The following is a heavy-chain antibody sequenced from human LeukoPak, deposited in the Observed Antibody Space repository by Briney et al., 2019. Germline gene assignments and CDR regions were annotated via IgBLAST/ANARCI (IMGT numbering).Heavy chain of an antibody. D-gene: IGHD3-22*01. CDR3: ARWADYYDSSGYYYGYVGLDY. Sequence: GGSLRLSCAASGFTFSSYAMHWVRQAPGKGLEWVAVISYDGSNKYYADSVKGRFTISRDNSKNTLYLQMNSLRAEDTAVYYCARWADYYDSSGYYYGYVGLDYWGQGTLVTVSS. CDR2: ISYDGSNK. V-gene: IGHV3-30*04. CDR1: GFTFSSYA. J-gene: IGHJ4*02.